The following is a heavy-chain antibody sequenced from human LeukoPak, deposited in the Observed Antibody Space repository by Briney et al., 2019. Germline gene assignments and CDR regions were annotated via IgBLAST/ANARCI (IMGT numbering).Heavy chain of an antibody. V-gene: IGHV1-18*01. Sequence: GASMKVSCKASGYTFTSYGISWVRQAPGQGLEWMGWISGYNGNTNYAQKLQGRVTMTTDTSTSTAYMELSSLRSEDTAVYYCARVSGVRGVYYYYYYMDVWDKGTTVTVSS. CDR1: GYTFTSYG. CDR3: ARVSGVRGVYYYYYYMDV. J-gene: IGHJ6*03. D-gene: IGHD3-10*01. CDR2: ISGYNGNT.